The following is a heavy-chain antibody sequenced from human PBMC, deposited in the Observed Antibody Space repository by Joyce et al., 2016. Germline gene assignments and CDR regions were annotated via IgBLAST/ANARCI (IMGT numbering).Heavy chain of an antibody. CDR2: ISSSSSTI. CDR1: GFTFSSYS. CDR3: AKADYGDKIDAFDI. J-gene: IGHJ3*02. Sequence: EVQLVESGGGLVQPGGSLRLSCAASGFTFSSYSMNWVRQAPGKGLEGVSYISSSSSTIYYADSVKGRFTISSDNAKNSLYLQMNSLRAEDTAVYYCAKADYGDKIDAFDIWGQGTMVTVSS. V-gene: IGHV3-48*01. D-gene: IGHD4-17*01.